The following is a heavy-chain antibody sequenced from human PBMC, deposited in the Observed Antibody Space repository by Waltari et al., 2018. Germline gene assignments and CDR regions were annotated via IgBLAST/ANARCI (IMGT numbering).Heavy chain of an antibody. Sequence: QVQLVQSGAEVKKPGSSVKVSCKASGGTFSSYAISWVRPAPGQGLEWMGGIIPIFGTANYAQKFQGRVTITADESTSTAYMELSSLRSEDTAVYYCARDRGSGWHGGVDYWGQGTLVTVSS. CDR1: GGTFSSYA. J-gene: IGHJ4*02. CDR2: IIPIFGTA. CDR3: ARDRGSGWHGGVDY. D-gene: IGHD6-19*01. V-gene: IGHV1-69*01.